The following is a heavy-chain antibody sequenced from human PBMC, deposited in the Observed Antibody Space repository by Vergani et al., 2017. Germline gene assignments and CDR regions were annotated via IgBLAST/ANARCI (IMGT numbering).Heavy chain of an antibody. D-gene: IGHD3-22*01. V-gene: IGHV4-4*07. J-gene: IGHJ3*02. Sequence: QVQLQESGPGLVKPSETLSLTCTVSGGSISSYYWSWIRQPAGKGLEWIGRIYTSGSTNYNPSLKSRVTMSVDTSKNQFSLKLSSVTAADTAVYYCARVGYYDSSGKEAFDIWGQGTMVTVSS. CDR1: GGSISSYY. CDR3: ARVGYYDSSGKEAFDI. CDR2: IYTSGST.